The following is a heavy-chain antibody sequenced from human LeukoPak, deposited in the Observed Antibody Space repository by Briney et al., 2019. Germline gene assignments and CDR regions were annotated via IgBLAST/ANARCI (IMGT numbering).Heavy chain of an antibody. CDR3: AREIRKTSYYYDSSGYEY. Sequence: ASVKLCCNGSAYTFTSYGISWVRQAPGQGLEWMGWMSAYNGNTNYAQKLQGRVTMTTDTSTSTPYMELRSLRSDDTAVYYCAREIRKTSYYYDSSGYEYWGQGTLVTASS. CDR1: AYTFTSYG. CDR2: MSAYNGNT. V-gene: IGHV1-18*01. J-gene: IGHJ4*02. D-gene: IGHD3-22*01.